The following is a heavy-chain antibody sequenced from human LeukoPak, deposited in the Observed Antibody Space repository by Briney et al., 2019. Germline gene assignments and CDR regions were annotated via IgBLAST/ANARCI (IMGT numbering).Heavy chain of an antibody. V-gene: IGHV4-59*12. Sequence: PSETLSLTCTVSGGSISSYYWSWIRQPPGKGLKWIGNIYYSGYTTYSPSLRSRVTISVNTSKNQFSLKLSSVTAADTAVYYCARDLPHPVVTFTRFVYWGQGTLVTVSS. CDR2: IYYSGYT. D-gene: IGHD4-23*01. CDR3: ARDLPHPVVTFTRFVY. CDR1: GGSISSYY. J-gene: IGHJ4*02.